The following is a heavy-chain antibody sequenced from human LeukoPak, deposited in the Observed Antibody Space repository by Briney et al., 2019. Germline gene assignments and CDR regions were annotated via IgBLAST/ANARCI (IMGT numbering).Heavy chain of an antibody. CDR1: GGSISSSSYY. Sequence: ETLSLTCTVSGGSISSSSYYWGWIRQPPGKGLEWVSVIYSGGSTYYADSVKGRFTISRDNSKNTLYLQMNSLRAEDTAVYYCAREAPYSLVPNWYFDLWGRGTLVTVSS. CDR2: IYSGGST. J-gene: IGHJ2*01. V-gene: IGHV3-53*05. CDR3: AREAPYSLVPNWYFDL. D-gene: IGHD2-15*01.